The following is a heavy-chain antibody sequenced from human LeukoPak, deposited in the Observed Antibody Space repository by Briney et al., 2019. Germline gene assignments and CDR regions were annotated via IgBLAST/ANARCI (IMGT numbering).Heavy chain of an antibody. V-gene: IGHV1-2*02. CDR3: ARDGYYASSGYYPFFDY. CDR1: GYTFSDYY. D-gene: IGHD3-22*01. Sequence: ALVKVSCKASGYTFSDYYIHWVRQAPGQGLEWMGWINPNSGGTSYARKFQGRVTMTRDTSISTAYMELSRLGSDDTAVYYCARDGYYASSGYYPFFDYWGQGTLVTVSS. J-gene: IGHJ4*02. CDR2: INPNSGGT.